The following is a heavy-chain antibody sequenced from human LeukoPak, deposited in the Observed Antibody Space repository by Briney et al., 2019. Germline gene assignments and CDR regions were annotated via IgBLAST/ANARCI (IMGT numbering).Heavy chain of an antibody. Sequence: PSETQSLTCAVYGGSFSGYYWSWIRQPPGKGLEWIGEINHSGSTNYNPSLKSRVTISVDTSKNQFSLKLSSVTAADTAVYYCASRRIQYYYGSGKNYGMDVWGQGTTVTVSS. J-gene: IGHJ6*02. CDR2: INHSGST. D-gene: IGHD3-10*01. CDR1: GGSFSGYY. V-gene: IGHV4-34*01. CDR3: ASRRIQYYYGSGKNYGMDV.